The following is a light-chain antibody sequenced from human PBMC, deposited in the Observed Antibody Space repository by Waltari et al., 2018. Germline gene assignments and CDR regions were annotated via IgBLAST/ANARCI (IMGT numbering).Light chain of an antibody. Sequence: DIVMTQSPDSLAVSLGERATINCKSSQRILYRSNNQNYLAWYQQKPGQPPKLLIYWASTREFGVPDRFSGSGSGTDFTLTISSLQAEDVAVYYCQQYYSFPQTFGQGTKVGIK. V-gene: IGKV4-1*01. CDR2: WAS. J-gene: IGKJ1*01. CDR1: QRILYRSNNQNY. CDR3: QQYYSFPQT.